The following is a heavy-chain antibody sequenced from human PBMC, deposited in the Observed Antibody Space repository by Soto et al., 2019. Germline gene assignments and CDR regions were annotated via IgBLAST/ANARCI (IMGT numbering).Heavy chain of an antibody. J-gene: IGHJ6*02. Sequence: GGSLRLSCAATGFTFSSYWMHWVRQAPGKGLVWVSRINSDGSSTSYADSVKGRFTISRDNAKNTLYLQMNSLRAEDTAVYYCASWGYYYYGMDVWGQGTTVTVSS. CDR3: ASWGYYYYGMDV. CDR1: GFTFSSYW. CDR2: INSDGSST. V-gene: IGHV3-74*01. D-gene: IGHD3-16*01.